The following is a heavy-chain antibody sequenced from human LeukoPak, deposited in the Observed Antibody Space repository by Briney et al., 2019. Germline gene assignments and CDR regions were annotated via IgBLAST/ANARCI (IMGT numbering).Heavy chain of an antibody. Sequence: GGSLRLSCAASGFTFTDYDLNWVRQAPGKGPEWVSTISGSGDRISYADSVKGRFTISRDHSKNTVYLRLNSLRTEDTAVYYCARRYCSGATCFVGFDFWGQGTLVIVSS. CDR2: ISGSGDRI. V-gene: IGHV3-23*01. D-gene: IGHD2-15*01. CDR3: ARRYCSGATCFVGFDF. CDR1: GFTFTDYD. J-gene: IGHJ4*02.